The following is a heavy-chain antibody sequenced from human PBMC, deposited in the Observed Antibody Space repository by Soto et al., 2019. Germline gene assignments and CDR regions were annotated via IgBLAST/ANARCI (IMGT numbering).Heavy chain of an antibody. CDR3: AKGGTVGYYYYCGMDV. J-gene: IGHJ6*02. CDR1: GFTFSSNG. D-gene: IGHD4-17*01. V-gene: IGHV3-30*18. CDR2: ISYDGSNT. Sequence: QVQLVESGGGVVQPGTSLRLSCSASGFTFSSNGMHWVRQAPGKGLVWVADISYDGSNTYYAEAVKGRIAIFRDNSKNSLYLQVSSLRVEDTAVYYCAKGGTVGYYYYCGMDVWGQGTTVTVSS.